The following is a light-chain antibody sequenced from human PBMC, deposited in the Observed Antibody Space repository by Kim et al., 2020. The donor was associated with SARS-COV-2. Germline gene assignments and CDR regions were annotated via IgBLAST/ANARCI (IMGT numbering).Light chain of an antibody. CDR3: QTWGTGIHV. J-gene: IGLJ1*01. CDR1: SGNSGSA. CDR2: LNSDGSH. V-gene: IGLV4-69*01. Sequence: ASVKLTGTLGSGNSGSAVAWHQQQPEKGPRYLMKLNSDGSHSKGDGIPDRFSGSSSGAERYLTISSLQSEDEADYYCQTWGTGIHVFGTGTKVTVL.